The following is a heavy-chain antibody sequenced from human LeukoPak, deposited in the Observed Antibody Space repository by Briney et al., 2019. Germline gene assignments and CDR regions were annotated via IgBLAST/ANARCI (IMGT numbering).Heavy chain of an antibody. J-gene: IGHJ6*03. CDR1: GGSFSGYY. D-gene: IGHD3-10*01. CDR2: INHSGST. V-gene: IGHV4-34*01. CDR3: ARQRWDMLRGVDYYYYMDV. Sequence: SETLSLTCAVYGGSFSGYYWSWIRQPPGKGLEWIGEINHSGSTYYNPSLKGRVTISVDTSKNQFSLKLSSVTAADTAVFYCARQRWDMLRGVDYYYYMDVWGKGTTVTISS.